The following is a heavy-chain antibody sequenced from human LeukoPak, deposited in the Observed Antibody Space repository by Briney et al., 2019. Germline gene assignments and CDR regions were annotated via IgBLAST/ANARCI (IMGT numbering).Heavy chain of an antibody. V-gene: IGHV3-9*01. Sequence: GGSLRLSCAASGFTFDDYDMHWVRQAPGKGLEWVSGITWNSHSIAYADSVKGRFTISRDNAKNSLYLQMNSLRAEDTALYYCAKDISVGIVAEPVAKVSPLDVWGQGTMVTVSS. J-gene: IGHJ3*01. CDR2: ITWNSHSI. CDR1: GFTFDDYD. CDR3: AKDISVGIVAEPVAKVSPLDV. D-gene: IGHD2-2*01.